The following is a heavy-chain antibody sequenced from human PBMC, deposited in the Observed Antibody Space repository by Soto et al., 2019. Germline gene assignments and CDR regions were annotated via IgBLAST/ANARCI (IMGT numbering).Heavy chain of an antibody. D-gene: IGHD1-1*01. Sequence: QVQLVQSAAEVKKPGSSVNVSGEASGGTFSSYPINWVRQAPGQGLEWMGGIIPFFGTSNYAPKFPGRVTSTADDSTSSEFMELRSLSSEDTAVSYFAIVVHITNYGMAVRGQGTTVTASS. CDR3: AIVVHITNYGMAV. V-gene: IGHV1-69*01. CDR2: IIPFFGTS. J-gene: IGHJ6*02. CDR1: GGTFSSYP.